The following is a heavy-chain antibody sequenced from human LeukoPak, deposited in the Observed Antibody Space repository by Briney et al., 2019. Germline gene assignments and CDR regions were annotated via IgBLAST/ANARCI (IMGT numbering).Heavy chain of an antibody. CDR2: IYPCDSDT. CDR3: ARRGVGSGWYEDYYGMDV. D-gene: IGHD6-19*01. Sequence: GGSLKISCKGSGYSFSSYWIGWGRQIPGKSLGGMGIIYPCDSDTRYSPSFQGQVTISADKSISTAYLQWSSLKASDTAMYYCARRGVGSGWYEDYYGMDVWGQGTTVTVSS. CDR1: GYSFSSYW. V-gene: IGHV5-51*01. J-gene: IGHJ6*02.